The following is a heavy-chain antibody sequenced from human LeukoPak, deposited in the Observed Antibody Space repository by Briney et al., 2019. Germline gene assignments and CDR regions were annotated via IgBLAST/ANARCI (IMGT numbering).Heavy chain of an antibody. J-gene: IGHJ4*02. CDR1: GFTFSSYE. D-gene: IGHD3-22*01. CDR3: ARANIETIVVANFDY. V-gene: IGHV3-20*04. Sequence: PGGSLRLSCAASGFTFSSYEMNWVRQAPGKGLEWVSGINWNGGSTGYADSVKGRFTISRDNAKNSLYLQMNSLRAEDTALYYCARANIETIVVANFDYWGQGTLVTVSS. CDR2: INWNGGST.